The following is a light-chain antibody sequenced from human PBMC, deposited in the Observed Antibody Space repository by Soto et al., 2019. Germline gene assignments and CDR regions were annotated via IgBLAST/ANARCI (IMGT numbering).Light chain of an antibody. CDR2: YDS. Sequence: SYELTQPPSVSVAPGKTARITCEGNKIETKSVHWYLKKPGQAPVVVINYDSVRPSGTPERFSGSNSGNTATLTISRVEAGDEADYYCQVWDSSTYHVVFGGGTKLTVL. CDR1: KIETKS. CDR3: QVWDSSTYHVV. V-gene: IGLV3-21*04. J-gene: IGLJ2*01.